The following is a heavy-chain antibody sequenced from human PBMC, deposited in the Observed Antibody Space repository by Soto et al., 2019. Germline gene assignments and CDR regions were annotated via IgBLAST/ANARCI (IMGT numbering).Heavy chain of an antibody. CDR3: ASPDYYDSSGYQYYFDY. Sequence: QVQLVQSGAEVKKPGSSVKVSCKASGGTFSSYAISWVRQAHGQGLEWLGGIIPIFGTANYAQKFQGRVTITADESTSTAYMELSSLRSEDTAVYYCASPDYYDSSGYQYYFDYWGQGTLVTVSS. D-gene: IGHD3-22*01. CDR2: IIPIFGTA. CDR1: GGTFSSYA. V-gene: IGHV1-69*01. J-gene: IGHJ4*02.